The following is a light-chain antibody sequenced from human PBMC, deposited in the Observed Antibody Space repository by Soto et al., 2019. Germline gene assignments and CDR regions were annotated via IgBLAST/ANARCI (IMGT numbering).Light chain of an antibody. Sequence: EVVVTQSPATLSVSLGGRATLSCRASQSVRTNLAWYQQKPGQAPRLLIYAASSLQSGVPSRFSGSGSGTEFTLTISSLQPEDFATYYCLQHNSYPLTFGQGTKVEIK. CDR3: LQHNSYPLT. CDR1: QSVRTN. J-gene: IGKJ1*01. CDR2: AAS. V-gene: IGKV3-15*01.